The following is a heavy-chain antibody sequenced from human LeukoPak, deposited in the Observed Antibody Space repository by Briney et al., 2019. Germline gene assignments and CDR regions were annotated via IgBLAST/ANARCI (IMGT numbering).Heavy chain of an antibody. CDR3: ARGTGLKAFDI. J-gene: IGHJ3*02. Sequence: ASVKVSCKASGYTFTNYYMHWVRQAPGQGLEWMGIINPSGGSTIYAQKFQGRVTMTRDTSTSTVYMELSSLRSGDTAVYYCARGTGLKAFDIWGQGTMVTVSS. D-gene: IGHD3-10*01. V-gene: IGHV1-46*01. CDR2: INPSGGST. CDR1: GYTFTNYY.